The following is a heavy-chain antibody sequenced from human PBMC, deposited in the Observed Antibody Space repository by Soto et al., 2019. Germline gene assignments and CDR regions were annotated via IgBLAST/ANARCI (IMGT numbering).Heavy chain of an antibody. CDR3: ARGDCSSTRCYYYYMDV. V-gene: IGHV5-51*01. CDR1: GYSFTSYW. D-gene: IGHD2-2*01. CDR2: IYPGDSDT. Sequence: PGESLKISCKGSGYSFTSYWIGWVRQMPGKGLEWMGIIYPGDSDTRYSPSFQGQVTISADKSISTAYLQWSSLKASDTAKYYCARGDCSSTRCYYYYMDVWAKGTTDTVSS. J-gene: IGHJ6*03.